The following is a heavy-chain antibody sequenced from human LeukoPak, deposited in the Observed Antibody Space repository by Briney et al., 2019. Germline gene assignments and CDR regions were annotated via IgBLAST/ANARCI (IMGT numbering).Heavy chain of an antibody. CDR3: ARTYCGGDCRGYYYHYYMDV. D-gene: IGHD2-21*02. V-gene: IGHV4-59*08. J-gene: IGHJ6*03. Sequence: SETLSLTCNVSGGSIRGYYWSWIRQPPGKGLEWIGYIYSSGSTNYNPSLKSRVTMSVDTSKNQFSLKVSSVTAADTAVYYCARTYCGGDCRGYYYHYYMDVWGKGTTVTISS. CDR1: GGSIRGYY. CDR2: IYSSGST.